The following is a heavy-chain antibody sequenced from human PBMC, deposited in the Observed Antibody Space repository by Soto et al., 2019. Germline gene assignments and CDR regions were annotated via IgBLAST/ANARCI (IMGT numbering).Heavy chain of an antibody. CDR1: GDSVSSNSAA. J-gene: IGHJ6*02. CDR3: ARGLPVVVLRSSAYYYYGMDV. V-gene: IGHV6-1*01. Sequence: SQTLSLTCAISGDSVSSNSAACNWIRQSPSRGLEWLGRTYYRSKWYNDYAVSVKSRITINPDTSKNQFSLKLNSVTAADTAVYYCARGLPVVVLRSSAYYYYGMDVWGQGTRVTVSS. D-gene: IGHD2-15*01. CDR2: TYYRSKWYN.